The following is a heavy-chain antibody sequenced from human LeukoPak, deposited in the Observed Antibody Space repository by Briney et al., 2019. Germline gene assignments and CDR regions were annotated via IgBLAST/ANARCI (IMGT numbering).Heavy chain of an antibody. J-gene: IGHJ4*02. D-gene: IGHD6-6*01. Sequence: ASVKVSCKASGYTFTSHGLSWARQAPGQGLEWMGWISIYSGNTNYAQKFQDRISMTTDTSTSTAYMELRSLKSDDTAVYYCARDAASSSGGELDYWGQGTLVTVSS. CDR1: GYTFTSHG. CDR3: ARDAASSSGGELDY. V-gene: IGHV1-18*01. CDR2: ISIYSGNT.